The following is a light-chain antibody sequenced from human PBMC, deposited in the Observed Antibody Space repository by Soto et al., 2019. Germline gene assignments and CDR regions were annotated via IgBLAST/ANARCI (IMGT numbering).Light chain of an antibody. J-gene: IGLJ3*02. CDR2: VNSDGSH. Sequence: QPVLTQSPSASASLGAAVKLTCTLSSGHSTYAIAWHQQQPEKGPRYLMKVNSDGSHSKGDGIPDRFSGSSSGAERYLTISSLQSEDEADYYCHAWGTGMQVFGGGTKLTVL. CDR1: SGHSTYA. V-gene: IGLV4-69*01. CDR3: HAWGTGMQV.